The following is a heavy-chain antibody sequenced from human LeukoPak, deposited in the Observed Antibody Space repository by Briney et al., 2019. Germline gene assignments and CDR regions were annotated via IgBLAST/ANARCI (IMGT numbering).Heavy chain of an antibody. CDR2: MNPNSGNT. CDR1: GYTFTSYD. V-gene: IGHV1-8*01. D-gene: IGHD3-9*01. CDR3: AREGGLRSSDWLLSTPLDV. Sequence: ASVRVSCKASGYTFTSYDINWVRQATGQGLEWMGWMNPNSGNTGYAQKFQGRVTMTRNTSISTAYMELSSLRSEDTAVYYCAREGGLRSSDWLLSTPLDVWGQGTTVTVFS. J-gene: IGHJ6*02.